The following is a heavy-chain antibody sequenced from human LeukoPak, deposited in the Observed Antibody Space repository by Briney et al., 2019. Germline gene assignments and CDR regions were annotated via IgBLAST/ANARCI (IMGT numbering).Heavy chain of an antibody. Sequence: GGSLRLSCAASGFTFSSYWMHWVRQAPGKGLVWVSRINSDGSSTSYADSVKGRFTISRDNAKNMLYLQMSSLRAEDTAVYYCARGTTVTSFFDYWGQGTLVTVSS. D-gene: IGHD4-17*01. CDR2: INSDGSST. V-gene: IGHV3-74*01. CDR3: ARGTTVTSFFDY. CDR1: GFTFSSYW. J-gene: IGHJ4*02.